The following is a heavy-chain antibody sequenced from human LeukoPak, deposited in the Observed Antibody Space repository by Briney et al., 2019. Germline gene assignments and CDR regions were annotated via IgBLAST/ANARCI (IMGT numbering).Heavy chain of an antibody. Sequence: TGGSLRLSCAASGFTFSSYGMHWVRQAPGQGLEWVAVISYDGSNKYYADSVKGRFTISRDNSKNTLYLRMNSLRAEDTAVYYCAKDRGGGTYPIYFDYWGQGTLVAVSS. CDR2: ISYDGSNK. V-gene: IGHV3-30*18. J-gene: IGHJ4*02. D-gene: IGHD1-26*01. CDR1: GFTFSSYG. CDR3: AKDRGGGTYPIYFDY.